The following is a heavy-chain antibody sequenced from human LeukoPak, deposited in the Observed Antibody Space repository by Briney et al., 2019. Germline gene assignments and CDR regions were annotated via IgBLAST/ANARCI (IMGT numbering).Heavy chain of an antibody. V-gene: IGHV4-59*01. Sequence: SETLSLTCTVSGGSISSYYWSWIRQPPGKGLEWIGYIYYSGSTNYNPSLKSRVTISVDTSKNQFSLKLSSVTAADTAVYYCARGGVNWFDPWGRGTLVTVSS. J-gene: IGHJ5*02. CDR3: ARGGVNWFDP. CDR2: IYYSGST. CDR1: GGSISSYY.